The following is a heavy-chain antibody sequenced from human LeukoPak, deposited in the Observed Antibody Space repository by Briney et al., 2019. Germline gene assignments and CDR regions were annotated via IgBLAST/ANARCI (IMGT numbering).Heavy chain of an antibody. CDR3: GKEHRPNNSYSYYMDV. CDR2: VWNDGTNK. CDR1: GFTFGNFG. J-gene: IGHJ6*03. Sequence: PGGSLRLSCAASGFTFGNFGFHWVRQAPGKGLEWVAVVWNDGTNKHYANSVRGRFTISRDNSKNSLFLQMNSLRAEDTAVYYCGKEHRPNNSYSYYMDVGGKGTTVTVS. V-gene: IGHV3-33*06. D-gene: IGHD2/OR15-2a*01.